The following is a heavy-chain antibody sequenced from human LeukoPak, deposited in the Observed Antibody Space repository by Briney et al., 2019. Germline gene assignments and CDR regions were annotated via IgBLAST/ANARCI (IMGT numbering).Heavy chain of an antibody. CDR3: ARAIERFSMGSLRFLEWSSGFDP. CDR1: GYTFTGYY. D-gene: IGHD3-3*01. Sequence: ASVKVSCKASGYTFTGYYMHWVRQAPGQGLEWMGRINPNSGGTNYAQKFQGRVTMTRDTSISTADMELSRLRSDDTAVYYCARAIERFSMGSLRFLEWSSGFDPWGQGTLVTVSS. J-gene: IGHJ5*02. CDR2: INPNSGGT. V-gene: IGHV1-2*06.